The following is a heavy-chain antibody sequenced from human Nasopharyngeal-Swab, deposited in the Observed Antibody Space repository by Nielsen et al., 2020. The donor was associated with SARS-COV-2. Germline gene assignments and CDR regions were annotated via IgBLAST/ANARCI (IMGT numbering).Heavy chain of an antibody. V-gene: IGHV5-51*01. CDR3: ARRLPSEYYYYGMDV. CDR1: GYSFTSYW. CDR2: IYPGDSDT. J-gene: IGHJ6*02. Sequence: GGSLRLSCKGSGYSFTSYWIGWVRQMPGQGLEWMGIIYPGDSDTRYSPSFQGQVTISADKSISTAYLQWSSLKASDTAMYYCARRLPSEYYYYGMDVWGQGTTVTVSS. D-gene: IGHD2-21*02.